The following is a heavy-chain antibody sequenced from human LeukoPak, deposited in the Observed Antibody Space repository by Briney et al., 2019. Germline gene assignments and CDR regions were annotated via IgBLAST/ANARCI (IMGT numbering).Heavy chain of an antibody. J-gene: IGHJ4*02. D-gene: IGHD1-26*01. V-gene: IGHV3-30*18. CDR3: AKETGRWELE. Sequence: GGSLRLSCTVSGFTFSSYNMNWVRQAPGKGLEWVAVISNDGSNKYYADSVKGRFTISRDNSKNTLYLQMNSLRAEDTAVYYCAKETGRWELEWGQGTLVTVSS. CDR2: ISNDGSNK. CDR1: GFTFSSYN.